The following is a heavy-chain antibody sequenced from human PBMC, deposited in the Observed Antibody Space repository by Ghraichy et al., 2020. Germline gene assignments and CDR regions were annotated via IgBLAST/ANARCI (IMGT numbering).Heavy chain of an antibody. Sequence: ESLNISCAVYGGSFSGYYWSWIRQPPGKGLEWIGEINHSGSTNYNPSLKSRVTISVDTSKNQFSLKLSSVTAADTAVYYCARLLGGRITMVRFGHDNWFDPWGQGTLVTVSS. D-gene: IGHD3-10*01. CDR3: ARLLGGRITMVRFGHDNWFDP. CDR1: GGSFSGYY. V-gene: IGHV4-34*01. CDR2: INHSGST. J-gene: IGHJ5*02.